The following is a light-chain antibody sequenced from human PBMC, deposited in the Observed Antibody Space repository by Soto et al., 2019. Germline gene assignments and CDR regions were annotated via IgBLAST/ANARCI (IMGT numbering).Light chain of an antibody. V-gene: IGLV2-14*03. CDR2: DVS. Sequence: QSALTQPASVSGSPGQSITISCTGTSNDVGGYNYVSWYQQHPGKAPKLMIYDVSNRPPGVSNRFSGSKSGNTASLTISGLQAEDEADYYCSSYTSTISLFGGGTKLTV. CDR3: SSYTSTISL. CDR1: SNDVGGYNY. J-gene: IGLJ2*01.